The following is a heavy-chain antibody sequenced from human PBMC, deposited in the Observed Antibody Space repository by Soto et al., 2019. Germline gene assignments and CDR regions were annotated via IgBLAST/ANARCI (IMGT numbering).Heavy chain of an antibody. V-gene: IGHV4-34*01. D-gene: IGHD3-22*01. J-gene: IGHJ6*02. CDR3: ARGPSNYYDSSVGGMDV. Sequence: GSLRLSCAASGFVFNDYYMSWIRQPPGKGLEWIGEINHSGSTNYNPSLKSRVTISVDTSKNQFSLKLSSVTAADTAVYYCARGPSNYYDSSVGGMDVWGQGTTVTVSS. CDR2: INHSGST. CDR1: GFVFNDYY.